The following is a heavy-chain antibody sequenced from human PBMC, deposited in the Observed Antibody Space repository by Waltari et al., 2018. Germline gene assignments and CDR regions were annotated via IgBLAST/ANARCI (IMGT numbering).Heavy chain of an antibody. D-gene: IGHD1-1*01. V-gene: IGHV3-23*03. Sequence: VQLFESGGDFVQPGGSLRLSCSASGFTFSDYAMNWVRQAPGKGLGWVSIIYSGGSTYYAGAVKGRFSISRDDSKNTLYLLMNSLRPDDTAVYYCARDETEATTSPNSPYYSYYMDVWGKGTTVTVSS. CDR1: GFTFSDYA. CDR2: IYSGGST. J-gene: IGHJ6*03. CDR3: ARDETEATTSPNSPYYSYYMDV.